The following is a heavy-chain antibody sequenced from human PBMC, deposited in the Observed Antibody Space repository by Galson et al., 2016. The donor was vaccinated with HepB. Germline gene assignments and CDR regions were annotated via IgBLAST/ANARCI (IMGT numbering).Heavy chain of an antibody. CDR3: AKGRSYSNGFYYFDY. Sequence: SLRLSCAASGFTFSRFGMHWVRQAPGKGLEWVAVIWFDASNKYYADSVKGRFTISRDDSKNTLFLQMSSLRAEDTAVYSCAKGRSYSNGFYYFDYWGRGTPVTVAS. D-gene: IGHD6-19*01. J-gene: IGHJ4*02. V-gene: IGHV3-33*06. CDR1: GFTFSRFG. CDR2: IWFDASNK.